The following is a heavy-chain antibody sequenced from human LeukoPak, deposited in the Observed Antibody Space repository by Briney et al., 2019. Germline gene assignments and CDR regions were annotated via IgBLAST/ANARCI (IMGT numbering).Heavy chain of an antibody. J-gene: IGHJ4*02. CDR1: GGSISSYY. CDR2: IYYSGST. Sequence: SETLSLTCTVSGGSISSYYWSWIRQPPGKGLEWIGYIYYSGSTNYNPSLKSRVTISVDTSKNQFSLKLGSVTAADTAVYYCARVGGRYDSSGYYPDPWFDYWGQGTLVTVSS. CDR3: ARVGGRYDSSGYYPDPWFDY. D-gene: IGHD3-22*01. V-gene: IGHV4-59*01.